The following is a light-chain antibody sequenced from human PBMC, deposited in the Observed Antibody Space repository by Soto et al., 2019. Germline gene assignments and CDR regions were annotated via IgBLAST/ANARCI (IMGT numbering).Light chain of an antibody. CDR3: CSYAGSPTYV. J-gene: IGLJ1*01. V-gene: IGLV2-11*01. Sequence: QSALTQPRSVSGSPGQSVTISCTGTSSDVGRYDLVSWYQQHPGKAPKVMIYDVSERPSGVPDRFSGSKSGNTASLTISGLQAEDEADYYCCSYAGSPTYVFGTGTKVTVL. CDR2: DVS. CDR1: SSDVGRYDL.